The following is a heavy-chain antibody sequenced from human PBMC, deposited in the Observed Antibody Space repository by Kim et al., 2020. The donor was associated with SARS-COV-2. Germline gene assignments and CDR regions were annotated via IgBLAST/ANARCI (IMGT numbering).Heavy chain of an antibody. CDR3: ASYYDILTGYYTVGENRYGMDV. CDR1: GYTFTGYY. CDR2: INPNSGGT. Sequence: ASVKVSCKASGYTFTGYYMHWVRQAPGQGLEWMGRINPNSGGTNYAQKFQGRVTMTRDTSISTAYMELSRLRSDDTAVYYCASYYDILTGYYTVGENRYGMDVWGQGTTVTVSS. V-gene: IGHV1-2*06. D-gene: IGHD3-9*01. J-gene: IGHJ6*02.